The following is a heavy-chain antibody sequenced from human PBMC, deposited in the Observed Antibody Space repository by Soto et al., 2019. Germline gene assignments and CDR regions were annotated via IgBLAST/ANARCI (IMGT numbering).Heavy chain of an antibody. Sequence: ASVKVSCKASGYTFTSYAMHWVRQAPGQRLEWMGWINAGNGNTKYSQKFQGRVTITRDTSASTAYMELSSLRSEDTAVYYCARFPFDTVSYILDYWGQGTLVTVSS. CDR3: ARFPFDTVSYILDY. V-gene: IGHV1-3*01. CDR1: GYTFTSYA. J-gene: IGHJ4*02. CDR2: INAGNGNT. D-gene: IGHD3-16*01.